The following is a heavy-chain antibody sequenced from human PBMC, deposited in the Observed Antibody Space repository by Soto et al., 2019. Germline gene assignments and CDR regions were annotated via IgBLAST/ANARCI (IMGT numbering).Heavy chain of an antibody. CDR2: MYHSGST. D-gene: IGHD1-1*01. CDR1: GGSISSGGYS. V-gene: IGHV4-30-2*01. Sequence: PSETLSLTCAVSGGSISSGGYSWSWIRQPPGKGLEWIGYMYHSGSTYYNPSLKSRVTISIDRSKNQFSLKLSSVTAADTAVYYCARVQDYWGQGILVTDSS. J-gene: IGHJ4*02. CDR3: ARVQDY.